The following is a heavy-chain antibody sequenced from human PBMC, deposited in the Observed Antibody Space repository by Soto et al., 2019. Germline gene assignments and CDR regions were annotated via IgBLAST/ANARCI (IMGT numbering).Heavy chain of an antibody. CDR1: GYTFTSYY. D-gene: IGHD3-22*01. Sequence: ASVKVSCKASGYTFTSYYMHWVRQAPGQGLEWMGIINPSGGSTSYAQKFQGRVTMTTDTSTRTAYMDIRGLRSDDTAIYYCAGGGYYDSSGARNYHYYGMHVWGQGTTVTVSS. J-gene: IGHJ6*02. V-gene: IGHV1-46*01. CDR2: INPSGGST. CDR3: AGGGYYDSSGARNYHYYGMHV.